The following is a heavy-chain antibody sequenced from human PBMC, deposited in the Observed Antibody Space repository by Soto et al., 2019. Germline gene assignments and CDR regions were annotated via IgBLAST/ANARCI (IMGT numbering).Heavy chain of an antibody. J-gene: IGHJ4*02. CDR1: GFTFSSYG. V-gene: IGHV3-33*01. Sequence: GGSLRLSCAASGFTFSSYGMHWVRQAPGKGLEWVAVIWYDGSNKYYADSVKGRFTISRDNSKNTLYLQMNSLRAEDTAVYYCARDPDPHNTAIFDYWGQGTLVTVSS. CDR2: IWYDGSNK. CDR3: ARDPDPHNTAIFDY. D-gene: IGHD5-18*01.